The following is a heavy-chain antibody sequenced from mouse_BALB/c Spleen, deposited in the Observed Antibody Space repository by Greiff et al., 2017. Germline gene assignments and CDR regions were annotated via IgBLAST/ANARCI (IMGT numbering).Heavy chain of an antibody. Sequence: EVQLVESGPGLVKPSQSLSLTCTVTGYSITSDYAWNWIRQFPGNKLEWMGYISYSGSTSYNPSLKSRISITRDTSKNQFFLQLNSVTTEDTATYYCARSEYDGAMDYWGQGTSVTVSS. D-gene: IGHD2-14*01. V-gene: IGHV3-2*02. J-gene: IGHJ4*01. CDR2: ISYSGST. CDR1: GYSITSDYA. CDR3: ARSEYDGAMDY.